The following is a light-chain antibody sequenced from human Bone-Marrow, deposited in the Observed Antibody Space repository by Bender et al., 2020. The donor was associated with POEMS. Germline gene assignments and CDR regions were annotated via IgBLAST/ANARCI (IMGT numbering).Light chain of an antibody. CDR1: SSDVGGYDY. V-gene: IGLV2-14*03. CDR2: DVS. J-gene: IGLJ2*01. CDR3: SSYTTSTLV. Sequence: QSALTQPASVSGSPGQSITISCTGSSSDVGGYDYVSWYQQHPDKAPKLIISDVSNRPSGVSTRFSGSKSGNTASLTISGLQAEDEADYYCSSYTTSTLVFGGGTKLTVL.